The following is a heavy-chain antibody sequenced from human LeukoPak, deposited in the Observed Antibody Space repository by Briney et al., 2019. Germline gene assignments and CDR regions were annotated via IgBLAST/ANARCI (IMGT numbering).Heavy chain of an antibody. CDR3: ARVIELYGDQGWFDP. J-gene: IGHJ5*02. CDR1: GFTFINYA. Sequence: GGSLRLSCAVSGFTFINYAMSWVRQAPGKGLEWVANIKQDGSEKYYVDSVKGRFTISRDNAKNSLYLQMNSLRAEDTAVYYCARVIELYGDQGWFDPWGQGTLVTVSS. D-gene: IGHD4-17*01. V-gene: IGHV3-7*05. CDR2: IKQDGSEK.